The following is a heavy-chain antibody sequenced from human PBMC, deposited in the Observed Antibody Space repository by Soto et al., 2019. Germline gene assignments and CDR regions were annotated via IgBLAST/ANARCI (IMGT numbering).Heavy chain of an antibody. CDR3: ARGTYEPDF. J-gene: IGHJ4*02. D-gene: IGHD3-22*01. CDR2: IYHSGTTT. V-gene: IGHV4-59*01. CDR1: GGSFSPYY. Sequence: QVQLQESGPGLVNPSETLSLTCTVSGGSFSPYYWSWIRQPPGKGLEWIGYIYHSGTTTSYNPSLKSRAGISIDTSKRQFFLKVSSVTAADTAVYFCARGTYEPDFWGQGVLVTVSS.